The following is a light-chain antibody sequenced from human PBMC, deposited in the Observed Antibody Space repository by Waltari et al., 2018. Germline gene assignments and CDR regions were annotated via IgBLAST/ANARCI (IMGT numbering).Light chain of an antibody. J-gene: IGKJ4*01. V-gene: IGKV1-39*01. CDR3: QQSYSTPIT. Sequence: RMTQSPSSLAASVGDRVTIACRASQSISDYLNWYQQKPGKAPKVLIHAASNLESEGPSRFSGSRSGTDVTRTISSLQPEDFATYDCQQSYSTPITFGGGTKVEIK. CDR2: AAS. CDR1: QSISDY.